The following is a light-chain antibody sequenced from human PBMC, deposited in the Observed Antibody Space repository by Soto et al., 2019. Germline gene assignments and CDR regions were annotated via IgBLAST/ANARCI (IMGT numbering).Light chain of an antibody. CDR3: QQYNNWPRAT. J-gene: IGKJ4*01. CDR1: QSLSSN. CDR2: GAS. Sequence: EIVMTQSPATLSVSPGERATLSCRASQSLSSNLAWYQQKPGQAPRLLIYGASTRATGIPARFSGSGSGTEFTLTISSLQSEDFAVYYCQQYNNWPRATFGGGTKVDIK. V-gene: IGKV3-15*01.